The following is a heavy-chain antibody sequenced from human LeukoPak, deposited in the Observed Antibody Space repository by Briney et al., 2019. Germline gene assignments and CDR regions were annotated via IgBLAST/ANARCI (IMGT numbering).Heavy chain of an antibody. CDR3: ARQLGGSGSY. Sequence: GGSLRLSCAASGFTFSSYAMGWVRQAPGKGLEWVSAISGSGGSTYYADSVKGRSTISRDNAKNSVYLQMNSLRAEDTAVYYCARQLGGSGSYWGQGTLVTVSS. V-gene: IGHV3-23*01. D-gene: IGHD3-10*01. CDR2: ISGSGGST. J-gene: IGHJ4*02. CDR1: GFTFSSYA.